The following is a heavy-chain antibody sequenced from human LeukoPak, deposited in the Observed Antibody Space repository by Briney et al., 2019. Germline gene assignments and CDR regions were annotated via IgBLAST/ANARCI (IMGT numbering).Heavy chain of an antibody. Sequence: PGGSLRLSCAAFGFTFSNYWMTWVRQAPGKGLEWVASINPDGNKKYSADSVKGRFTISRDNAENSLYLQMNSLRVEDTAFYYCARDLAYSRLDYWGQGMLVTVSS. V-gene: IGHV3-7*01. CDR3: ARDLAYSRLDY. D-gene: IGHD5-18*01. CDR1: GFTFSNYW. J-gene: IGHJ4*02. CDR2: INPDGNKK.